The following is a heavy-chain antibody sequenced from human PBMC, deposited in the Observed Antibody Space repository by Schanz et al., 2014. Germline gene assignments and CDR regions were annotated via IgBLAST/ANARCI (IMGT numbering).Heavy chain of an antibody. D-gene: IGHD3-3*01. V-gene: IGHV3-23*01. CDR1: GFTLSNYA. Sequence: EMQLLESGGGLAQPGGSLRLSCAASGFTLSNYAMSWVRQAPGKGLEWVSALSEGGGGTHYADSVRGRFTMSRDNAKNSVFLQMNSLRAEDTAVYYCVRDSFFAFDYWGQGTLVTVSA. CDR2: LSEGGGGT. CDR3: VRDSFFAFDY. J-gene: IGHJ4*02.